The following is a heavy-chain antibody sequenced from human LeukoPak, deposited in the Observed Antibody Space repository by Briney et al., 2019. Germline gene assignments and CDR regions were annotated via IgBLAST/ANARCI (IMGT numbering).Heavy chain of an antibody. V-gene: IGHV3-21*01. CDR2: ISSSSSYI. CDR3: AKGTKLAVAANNYFDY. D-gene: IGHD2-15*01. J-gene: IGHJ4*02. Sequence: ETLSLTCAVYGGSFSGYYWSWVRQAPGKGLEWVSSISSSSSYIYYADSVKGRFTISRDNAKNSLYLQMNSLRAEDTAVYYCAKGTKLAVAANNYFDYWGQGTLVTVSS. CDR1: GGSFSGYY.